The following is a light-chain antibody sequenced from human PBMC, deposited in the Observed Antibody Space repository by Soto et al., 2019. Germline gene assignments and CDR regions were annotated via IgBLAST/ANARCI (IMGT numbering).Light chain of an antibody. CDR1: SSDVGGYNC. J-gene: IGLJ2*01. V-gene: IGLV2-8*01. CDR2: EVS. CDR3: SSYAGSNIPVV. Sequence: QSALTQPPSASGSPGQSVTISCTGTSSDVGGYNCVSWYQQHPDKAPKLMIYEVSKRPSGVPDRFSGSKSGNTASLTVSGLPAEDEADYYCSSYAGSNIPVVFGGGTKVTVL.